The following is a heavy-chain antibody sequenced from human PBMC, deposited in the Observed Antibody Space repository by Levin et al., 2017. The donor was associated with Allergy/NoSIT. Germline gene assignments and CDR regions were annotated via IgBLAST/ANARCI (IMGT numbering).Heavy chain of an antibody. CDR2: ISWNSGSI. D-gene: IGHD3-3*01. Sequence: LSLTCAASGFTFDDYAMHWVRQAPGKGLEWVSGISWNSGSIGYADSVKGRFTISRDNAKNSLYLQMNSLRAEDTALYYCAKDISITIFGVVFDYWGQGTLVTVSS. CDR1: GFTFDDYA. CDR3: AKDISITIFGVVFDY. V-gene: IGHV3-9*01. J-gene: IGHJ4*02.